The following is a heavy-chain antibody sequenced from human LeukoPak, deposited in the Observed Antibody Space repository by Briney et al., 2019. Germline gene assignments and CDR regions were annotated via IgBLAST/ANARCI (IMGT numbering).Heavy chain of an antibody. J-gene: IGHJ3*02. D-gene: IGHD3-10*01. V-gene: IGHV4-34*01. Sequence: PSETLSLTCAVYGGSFSGYYWSWIRQPPGKGLEWIGEINHSGSTNYNPSLKSRVTISVDTSKNQFSLKLSSVTAADTAVYYCARGRWEDYYGSGSRRSAFDIWGQGTMVTVSS. CDR3: ARGRWEDYYGSGSRRSAFDI. CDR1: GGSFSGYY. CDR2: INHSGST.